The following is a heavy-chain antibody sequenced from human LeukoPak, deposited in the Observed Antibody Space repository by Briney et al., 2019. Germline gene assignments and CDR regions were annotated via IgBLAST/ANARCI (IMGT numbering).Heavy chain of an antibody. Sequence: ASVKVSCKASGYTFTSYAISWVRQAPGQGLEWMGWISVYNGNTNYAQKLQGRVTMTTDTSTSTAYMELRSLRSDDTAVYYCAKDGSGSYYLYDAFDIWGQGTMVTVSS. D-gene: IGHD3-10*01. CDR2: ISVYNGNT. J-gene: IGHJ3*02. V-gene: IGHV1-18*01. CDR1: GYTFTSYA. CDR3: AKDGSGSYYLYDAFDI.